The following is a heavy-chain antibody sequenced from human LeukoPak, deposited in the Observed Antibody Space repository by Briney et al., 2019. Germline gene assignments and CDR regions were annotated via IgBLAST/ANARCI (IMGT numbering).Heavy chain of an antibody. Sequence: GGSLRLSCAASGFTVSSNYMSWVRQAPGKGLEWVSAISGGGIGIYYADSLKGRFTISRDDSKNTLYLQMNNLRAEDTAVYYCTRRRGNQQPIDYWGQGTLVTVSS. CDR3: TRRRGNQQPIDY. V-gene: IGHV3-53*01. CDR1: GFTVSSNY. D-gene: IGHD2-2*01. J-gene: IGHJ4*02. CDR2: ISGGGIGI.